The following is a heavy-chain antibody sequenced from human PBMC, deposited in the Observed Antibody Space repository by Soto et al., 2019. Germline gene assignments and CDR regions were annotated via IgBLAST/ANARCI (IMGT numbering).Heavy chain of an antibody. V-gene: IGHV1-24*01. CDR1: GYTLTELS. J-gene: IGHJ4*02. CDR2: FDPEDGET. Sequence: ASVKVSCKVSGYTLTELSMHWVRQAPGKGLEWMGGFDPEDGETIYAQKFQGRVTMTEDTSTDTAYMELSSLRSEDTAVYYCATEIGYCSGGSCYSGFDYWGQGTLVTVSS. D-gene: IGHD2-15*01. CDR3: ATEIGYCSGGSCYSGFDY.